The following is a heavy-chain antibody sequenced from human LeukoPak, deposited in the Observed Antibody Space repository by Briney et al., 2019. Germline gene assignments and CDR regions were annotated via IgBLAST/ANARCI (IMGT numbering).Heavy chain of an antibody. J-gene: IGHJ4*02. CDR3: ARQATAAAATVFY. V-gene: IGHV1-2*02. Sequence: APVKVSCKASGYTFTDYYIHWVRQAPGQGLEWMGWINPNSGGTNYGQKFQGRVTMTRDTSISTAYMDLSRLRSDDTAVYYCARQATAAAATVFYWGQGTLVTVSS. CDR2: INPNSGGT. CDR1: GYTFTDYY. D-gene: IGHD6-13*01.